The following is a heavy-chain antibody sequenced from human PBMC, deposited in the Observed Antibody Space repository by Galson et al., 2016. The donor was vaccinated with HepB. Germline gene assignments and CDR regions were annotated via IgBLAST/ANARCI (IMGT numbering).Heavy chain of an antibody. J-gene: IGHJ6*02. CDR3: AGGDHCTSTSCHERDYYYYGVDV. D-gene: IGHD2-2*01. CDR1: GFTFRGYT. CDR2: ISSSSTYI. V-gene: IGHV3-21*03. Sequence: SLRLSCAVSGFTFRGYTMTWVRRAPGTGLEWVSSISSSSTYIYYTDSVKGRSTISRDNAKNSLFLQVSSLRADDTGIYYCAGGDHCTSTSCHERDYYYYGVDVWGHGTTVTVSS.